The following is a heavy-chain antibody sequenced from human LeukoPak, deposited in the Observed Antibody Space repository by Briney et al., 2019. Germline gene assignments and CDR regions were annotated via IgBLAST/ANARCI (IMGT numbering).Heavy chain of an antibody. CDR2: IKQDGSEK. J-gene: IGHJ6*03. V-gene: IGHV3-7*01. CDR1: GFSFSTCG. Sequence: GETLRLSCAASGFSFSTCGMSWVRQAPGKGLEWVANIKQDGSEKYYVDSVKGRFTISRDNAKNSLYLQMNSLRAEDTAVYYCARDQEDIVVVPAASAKYYYYYYMDVWGKGTTVTISS. CDR3: ARDQEDIVVVPAASAKYYYYYYMDV. D-gene: IGHD2-2*01.